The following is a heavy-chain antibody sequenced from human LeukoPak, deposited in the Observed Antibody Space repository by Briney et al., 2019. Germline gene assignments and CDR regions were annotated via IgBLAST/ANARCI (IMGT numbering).Heavy chain of an antibody. J-gene: IGHJ4*02. CDR3: ARDRRRIVVVTAQYWGFDY. D-gene: IGHD2-21*02. CDR1: GGTFSSYT. Sequence: GASVKVSCKASGGTFSSYTISWVRQAPGQGLEWMGGIIPIFGTANYAQKFQGRVTITADKSTSTAYMELSSLRSEDTAVYYCARDRRRIVVVTAQYWGFDYWGQGTLVTVSS. CDR2: IIPIFGTA. V-gene: IGHV1-69*06.